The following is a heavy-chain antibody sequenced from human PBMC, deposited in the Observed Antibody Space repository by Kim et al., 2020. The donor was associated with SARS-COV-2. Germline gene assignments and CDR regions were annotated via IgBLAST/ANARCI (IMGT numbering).Heavy chain of an antibody. J-gene: IGHJ5*02. V-gene: IGHV3-23*01. CDR3: VKDRSGWKDWFDP. D-gene: IGHD6-19*01. CDR2: IGGGGGLT. Sequence: GGSLRLSCAASGFTFSRYAMSWVRQAPGKGLEWVSVIGGGGGLTFYADSVKGRFTISRDNSKTTLYLHMNSLRAEDTAVYYCVKDRSGWKDWFDPWGQGTLVTVSS. CDR1: GFTFSRYA.